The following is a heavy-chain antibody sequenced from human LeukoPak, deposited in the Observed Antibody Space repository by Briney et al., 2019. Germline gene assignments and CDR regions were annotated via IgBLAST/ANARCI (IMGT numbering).Heavy chain of an antibody. CDR1: GFTFDDYG. CDR2: INWKGGTT. V-gene: IGHV3-20*04. D-gene: IGHD6-19*01. CDR3: ARDLVVAGTGFGY. J-gene: IGHJ4*02. Sequence: GGSLRLSCAASGFTFDDYGMSWVRQAPGKGLEGFSGINWKGGTTGYADSVKGRFTISRDNAKKSLYLQMNSLRAEDTALYYCARDLVVAGTGFGYWGQGTLVTVSS.